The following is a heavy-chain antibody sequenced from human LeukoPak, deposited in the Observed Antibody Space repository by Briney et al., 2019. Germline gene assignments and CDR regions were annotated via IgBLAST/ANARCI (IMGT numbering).Heavy chain of an antibody. Sequence: GGSLRLSCAASGFTFDDYGMSWVRQAPGKGLEWVSGINWNGGSTGYADSVKGRFTISRDNAKNSLYLQMNSLRVEDTALYSCARDFSYVSSGSDPNAYWGKEPWSPSPQ. CDR3: ARDFSYVSSGSDPNAY. CDR1: GFTFDDYG. CDR2: INWNGGST. D-gene: IGHD3-22*01. V-gene: IGHV3-20*04. J-gene: IGHJ4*01.